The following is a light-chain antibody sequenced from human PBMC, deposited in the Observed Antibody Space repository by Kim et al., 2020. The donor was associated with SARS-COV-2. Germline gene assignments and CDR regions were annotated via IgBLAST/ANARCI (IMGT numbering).Light chain of an antibody. CDR2: GKN. CDR3: CPRDSDDSWV. J-gene: IGLJ3*02. CDR1: SLRKYP. V-gene: IGLV3-19*01. Sequence: ALGQTVMITCLGDSLRKYPASWYQQKPGQAPILVMHGKNNLRPAGLQGLFGGYKASNAALLTTAGHEVEDEAAYCSCPRDSDDSWVFGGGTQLTVL.